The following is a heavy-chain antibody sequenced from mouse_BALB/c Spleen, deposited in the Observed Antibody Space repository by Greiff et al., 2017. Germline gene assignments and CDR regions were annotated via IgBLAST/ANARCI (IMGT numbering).Heavy chain of an antibody. D-gene: IGHD3-2*01. J-gene: IGHJ4*01. CDR1: GFSLTGYG. Sequence: VQRVESGPGLVAPSQSLSITCTVSGFSLTGYGVNWVRQPPGKGLEWLGMIWGDGSTDYNSALKSRLSISKDNSKSQVFLKMNSLQTDDTARYYCARRGQLGLLYAMDYWGQGTSVTVSS. V-gene: IGHV2-6-7*01. CDR3: ARRGQLGLLYAMDY. CDR2: IWGDGST.